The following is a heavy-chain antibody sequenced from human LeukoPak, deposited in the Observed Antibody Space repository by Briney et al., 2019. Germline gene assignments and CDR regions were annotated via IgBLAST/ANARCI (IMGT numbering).Heavy chain of an antibody. Sequence: ASVKVSCKASGYTFTGYYMHWVRQAPGQGLEWMGWINPNSGGTNYAQKFQGRVTMTRDTSISTAYMELSRLRSDDTAVYYCAKAPFCSGGSCYKTFDYWGQGTLVTVSP. CDR3: AKAPFCSGGSCYKTFDY. CDR2: INPNSGGT. D-gene: IGHD2-15*01. V-gene: IGHV1-2*02. J-gene: IGHJ4*02. CDR1: GYTFTGYY.